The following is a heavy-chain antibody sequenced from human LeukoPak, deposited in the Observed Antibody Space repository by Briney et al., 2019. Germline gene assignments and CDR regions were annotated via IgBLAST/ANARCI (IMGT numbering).Heavy chain of an antibody. V-gene: IGHV1-18*01. D-gene: IGHD6-6*01. J-gene: IGHJ3*02. CDR1: GYTFTSYG. CDR3: ARAQCYSSSSCAFDI. CDR2: ISAYNGNT. Sequence: ASVKVSCKASGYTFTSYGISWVRQAPGQGLEWMGWISAYNGNTNYAQKLRGRVTMTTDTSTSTAYMELRSLRSDDTAVYYCARAQCYSSSSCAFDIWGQGTMVTVSS.